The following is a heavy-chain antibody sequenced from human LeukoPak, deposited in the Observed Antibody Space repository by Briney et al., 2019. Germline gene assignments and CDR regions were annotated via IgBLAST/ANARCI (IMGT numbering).Heavy chain of an antibody. J-gene: IGHJ4*02. Sequence: GGSLRLSCAASGFTFSNYAMSWVRQAPGKGLEWVSSIHYSGGSTYYADSVKGRFTISRDNSKNTLYLQMNSLRAEDTAAYYCAKDTRAGGWGQGTLVTVSS. D-gene: IGHD1-26*01. CDR1: GFTFSNYA. CDR3: AKDTRAGG. V-gene: IGHV3-23*01. CDR2: IHYSGGST.